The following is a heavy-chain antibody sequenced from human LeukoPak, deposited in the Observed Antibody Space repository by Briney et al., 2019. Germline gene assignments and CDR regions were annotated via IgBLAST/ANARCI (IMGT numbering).Heavy chain of an antibody. V-gene: IGHV4-59*01. Sequence: SETLSLTCTVSGGSISSYYWSWIRQPPGKGLEWIGYIYYSGSTNYNPSLKSRVTISVDTSKNQFSLKLSSVTAADTAVYYCARDDGDYGSDYWGQGTLVTVS. CDR2: IYYSGST. CDR3: ARDDGDYGSDY. CDR1: GGSISSYY. J-gene: IGHJ4*02. D-gene: IGHD4-17*01.